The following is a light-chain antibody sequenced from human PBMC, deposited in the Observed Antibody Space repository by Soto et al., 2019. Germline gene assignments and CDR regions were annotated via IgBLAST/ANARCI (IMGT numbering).Light chain of an antibody. CDR2: RAS. CDR3: QQYNGYSRA. J-gene: IGKJ1*01. V-gene: IGKV1-5*03. Sequence: DIQMTQSPSTLSASIGDRVTITCRASQSISDCLAWYQQKPGKAPKLLIYRASNLESGVPSRFSGSGSGTEFTLTISSLQPEDFATYYCQQYNGYSRAFGQGTKVEIK. CDR1: QSISDC.